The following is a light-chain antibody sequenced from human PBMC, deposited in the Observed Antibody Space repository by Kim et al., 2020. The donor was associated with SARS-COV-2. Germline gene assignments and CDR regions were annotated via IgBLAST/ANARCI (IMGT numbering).Light chain of an antibody. Sequence: DIQMTQSPTSLSASVGDRVTITCQASHDITSYLNWYQQKPGKAPKFLIYDASKLETGVPSRFSGRGSGTNFTFTISSLQPEDIATFYCQQYHDLPYTFGQGTKVDIK. J-gene: IGKJ2*01. CDR2: DAS. V-gene: IGKV1-33*01. CDR3: QQYHDLPYT. CDR1: HDITSY.